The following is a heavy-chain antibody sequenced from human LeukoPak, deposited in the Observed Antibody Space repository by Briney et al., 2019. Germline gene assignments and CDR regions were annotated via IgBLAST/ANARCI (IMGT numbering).Heavy chain of an antibody. CDR1: GGSISSGDYY. CDR3: ARLTVDTAMGYFDY. V-gene: IGHV4-30-4*01. D-gene: IGHD5-18*01. CDR2: IYYSGST. J-gene: IGHJ4*02. Sequence: SQTLSLTCTVSGGSISSGDYYWSWIRQPPGKGLEWIGYIYYSGSTYYNPSLKSRVTISVDTSKNQFSLKLSSVTAADTAVYYCARLTVDTAMGYFDYWSQGTLVTVSS.